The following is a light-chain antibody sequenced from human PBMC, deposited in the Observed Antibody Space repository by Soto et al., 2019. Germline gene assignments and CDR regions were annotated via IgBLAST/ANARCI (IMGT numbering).Light chain of an antibody. J-gene: IGKJ1*01. CDR2: KAS. Sequence: DIQMTQSPSTLSASVGDRVTITCRASQSISSWLAWYQEKPGKAPKLLIYKASTLESGVPSRFSGSRSGTEFTLSISSLQPDDFATYYCQQYRSYSCTFGQGTKVEI. V-gene: IGKV1-5*03. CDR1: QSISSW. CDR3: QQYRSYSCT.